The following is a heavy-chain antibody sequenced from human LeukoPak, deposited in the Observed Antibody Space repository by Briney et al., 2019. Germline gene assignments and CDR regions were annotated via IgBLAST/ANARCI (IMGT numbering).Heavy chain of an antibody. CDR3: ARLRSMVAPFDP. CDR2: IYPGDSDT. J-gene: IGHJ5*02. V-gene: IGHV5-51*01. Sequence: GESLKISCKGSAYSFTTYWVAWVRQMPGKGLEWMGIIYPGDSDTRYSPSFQGQVTISADKSISTAYLQWSSLKASDTAMYYCARLRSMVAPFDPWGQGTLVTVSS. D-gene: IGHD3-10*01. CDR1: AYSFTTYW.